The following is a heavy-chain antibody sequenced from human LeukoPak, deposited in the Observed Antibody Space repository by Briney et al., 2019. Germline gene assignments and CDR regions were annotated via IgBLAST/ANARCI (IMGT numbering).Heavy chain of an antibody. CDR3: AREGKLTGYFGGLGFNY. D-gene: IGHD6-19*01. Sequence: SETLSLTCTVSGGSISSYYWSWIRQPPGRGLEWVGNIDYSGSTIYNPALKSRVTVSVDTSKNQFSLNLTSVTAADTAVYYCAREGKLTGYFGGLGFNYWGQGILVTVSS. CDR2: IDYSGST. J-gene: IGHJ4*02. CDR1: GGSISSYY. V-gene: IGHV4-59*01.